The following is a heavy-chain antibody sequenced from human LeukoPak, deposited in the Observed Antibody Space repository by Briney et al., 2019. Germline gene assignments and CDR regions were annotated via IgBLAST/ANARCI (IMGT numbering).Heavy chain of an antibody. Sequence: GGSLTLPRAASGFPFRCYLLNWIRQAARKGRAGVSYISSSSSFTNYADSVKGRFTISRDNAKNSLYLQMNSLRAEDTAVYYCARLNGDRYGKFDFWGQGTVVSVSS. CDR1: GFPFRCYL. J-gene: IGHJ4*02. D-gene: IGHD2-21*02. CDR3: ARLNGDRYGKFDF. V-gene: IGHV3-11*06. CDR2: ISSSSSFT.